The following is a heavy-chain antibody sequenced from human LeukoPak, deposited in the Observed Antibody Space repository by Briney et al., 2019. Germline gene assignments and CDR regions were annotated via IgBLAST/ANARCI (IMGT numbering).Heavy chain of an antibody. CDR2: IFSGDST. D-gene: IGHD3-22*01. CDR1: GFSVDGNY. V-gene: IGHV3-53*01. J-gene: IGHJ4*02. Sequence: GGSLRLSCEVSGFSVDGNYMTWVRQVPGRGLEWVALIFSGDSTDYPDSVKGRFTISRDKSKNTLHLQMDSLRPEDTDMYYCALTYYFDRRGYSYFDYWGQGALVTVSS. CDR3: ALTYYFDRRGYSYFDY.